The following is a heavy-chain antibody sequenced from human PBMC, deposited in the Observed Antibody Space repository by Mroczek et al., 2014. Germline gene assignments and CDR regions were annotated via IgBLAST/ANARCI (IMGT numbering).Heavy chain of an antibody. CDR2: IYYSGST. Sequence: VQLLETGPGLVKPSETLSLTCTVSGGSISSYYWSWIRQPPGKGLEWIGYIYYSGSTNYNPSLKSRVTISVDTSKNQFSLKLSSVTAADTAVYYCARDSVVPWNYYYYGMDVWGQGTTVTVSS. V-gene: IGHV4-59*01. D-gene: IGHD2-2*01. J-gene: IGHJ6*02. CDR1: GGSISSYY. CDR3: ARDSVVPWNYYYYGMDV.